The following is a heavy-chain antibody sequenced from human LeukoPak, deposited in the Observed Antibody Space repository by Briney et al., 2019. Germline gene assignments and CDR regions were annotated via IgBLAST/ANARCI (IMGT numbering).Heavy chain of an antibody. CDR2: IHPGGNT. V-gene: IGHV4-4*07. D-gene: IGHD4-17*01. J-gene: IGHJ4*02. Sequence: SETLSLTCTVSDGSINTHLWNWIRQPAGKGLEWIGRIHPGGNTNYNPSLKSRVTMSVDTSKDQFSLKLSSVTAADTAVYYCVRGNGELAYWGQGTLITVSS. CDR1: DGSINTHL. CDR3: VRGNGELAY.